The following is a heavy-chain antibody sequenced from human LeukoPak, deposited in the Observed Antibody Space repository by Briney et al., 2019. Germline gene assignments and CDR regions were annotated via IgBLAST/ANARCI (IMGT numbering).Heavy chain of an antibody. CDR1: GFTFSSYA. J-gene: IGHJ6*02. D-gene: IGHD1-26*01. CDR3: ARDLYIVGALGYYYGMDV. Sequence: GGSLRLSCAASGFTFSSYAMHWVRQAPGKGLEWVAVISYDGSNKYCADSVKGRFTISRDNSKNTLYLQMNSLRAEDTAVYYCARDLYIVGALGYYYGMDVWGQGTTVTVSS. CDR2: ISYDGSNK. V-gene: IGHV3-30-3*01.